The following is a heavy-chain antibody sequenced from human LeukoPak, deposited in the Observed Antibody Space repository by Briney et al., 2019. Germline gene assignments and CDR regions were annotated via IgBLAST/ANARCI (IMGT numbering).Heavy chain of an antibody. Sequence: GGSLRLSCSASGFTFSTYAMHWVRQAPGKGLEYVSAISSDGGSTYYADSVKGTFTISRDNSKNTLYLQMSSLRPDDTAVHYCVKWRAAMAPRDYYYGMDVWGQGTTVTVSS. D-gene: IGHD6-6*01. V-gene: IGHV3-64D*09. CDR1: GFTFSTYA. CDR2: ISSDGGST. CDR3: VKWRAAMAPRDYYYGMDV. J-gene: IGHJ6*02.